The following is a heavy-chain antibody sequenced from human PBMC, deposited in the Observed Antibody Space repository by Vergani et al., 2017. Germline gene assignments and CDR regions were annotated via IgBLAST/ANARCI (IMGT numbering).Heavy chain of an antibody. Sequence: QVQLVQSGAEVKKPGASVKVSCKASGYTFTGYYMHWVRQAPGQGLEWMGWINPNSGGTNYAQKFQGRVTMTRDTSISTAYMELSRLRSDDTAVYYCAKTMTTLTTVPRYYYCMDVWGQGTTVTVSS. J-gene: IGHJ6*02. CDR3: AKTMTTLTTVPRYYYCMDV. CDR2: INPNSGGT. D-gene: IGHD4-17*01. CDR1: GYTFTGYY. V-gene: IGHV1-2*02.